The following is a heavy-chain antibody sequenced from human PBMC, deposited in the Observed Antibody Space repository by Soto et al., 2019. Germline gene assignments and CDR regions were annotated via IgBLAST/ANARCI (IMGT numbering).Heavy chain of an antibody. J-gene: IGHJ6*01. Sequence: EVQLVESGGGLIQPGGSLRLSCAASGFTVSSNYMSWVRQAPGKGLEWVSVIYSGGSTYYADSVKGRFTISRDNSKNTLYLQMNSLSAEDTAVYYCASIAALHYYYGMDVWGQGTTVTVS. V-gene: IGHV3-53*01. D-gene: IGHD6-25*01. CDR1: GFTVSSNY. CDR2: IYSGGST. CDR3: ASIAALHYYYGMDV.